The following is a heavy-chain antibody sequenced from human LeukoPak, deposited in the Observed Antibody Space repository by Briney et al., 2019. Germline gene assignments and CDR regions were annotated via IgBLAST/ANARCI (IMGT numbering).Heavy chain of an antibody. CDR1: GYTFTIYY. J-gene: IGHJ5*02. CDR3: ARGGRQQLVRDWFDP. V-gene: IGHV1-46*01. Sequence: ASVKVSCKASGYTFTIYYMHWVRQAPGQGLEWMGIINPSGGSTSYAQKFQGRVTMTRDTSTSTVYMELSSLRSEDTAVYYCARGGRQQLVRDWFDPWGQGTLVTVSS. D-gene: IGHD6-13*01. CDR2: INPSGGST.